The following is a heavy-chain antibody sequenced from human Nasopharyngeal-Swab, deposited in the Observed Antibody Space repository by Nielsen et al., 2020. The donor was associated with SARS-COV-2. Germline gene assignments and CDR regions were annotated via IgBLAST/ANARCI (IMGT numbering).Heavy chain of an antibody. Sequence: GESLKISCAASGFPFCGYWMHLVRQAPGKGLVWVSRLNGDGSGTGHADSVKGRFTISRDNAKSMLYLQMNSLRAEDTAVYYCAVGQHAGAFDYWGQGTLVTVSS. J-gene: IGHJ4*02. CDR3: AVGQHAGAFDY. CDR1: GFPFCGYW. V-gene: IGHV3-74*01. CDR2: LNGDGSGT. D-gene: IGHD1-26*01.